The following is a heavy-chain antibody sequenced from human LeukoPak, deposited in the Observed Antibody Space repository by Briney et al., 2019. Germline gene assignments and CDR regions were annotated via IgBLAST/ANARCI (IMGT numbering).Heavy chain of an antibody. CDR1: GFTFSSYA. Sequence: GGSLRLSCAASGFTFSSYAMSWVRQAPGKGLEWVSAISGSGGSTYYADSVKGRFTISRDNSENIVYLQMDSLRVEDTALYYCARGGYQPYYYMDVRGTGTTVTVSS. CDR2: ISGSGGST. D-gene: IGHD2-2*01. V-gene: IGHV3-23*01. CDR3: ARGGYQPYYYMDV. J-gene: IGHJ6*03.